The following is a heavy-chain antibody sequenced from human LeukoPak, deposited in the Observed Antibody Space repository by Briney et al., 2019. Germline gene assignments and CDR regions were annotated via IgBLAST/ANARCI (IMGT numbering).Heavy chain of an antibody. CDR2: INQDGSQK. Sequence: PGGSLRLSCAGSGFTFSSYWLTWVRQAPGKGLEWVANINQDGSQKYYVDSVKGRFTISRDNAKNAVYLQMNSLGAEETAVYYCARNGDGYNFGPQAHWGQGTLVTVSS. CDR1: GFTFSSYW. J-gene: IGHJ4*02. CDR3: ARNGDGYNFGPQAH. D-gene: IGHD5-12*01. V-gene: IGHV3-7*01.